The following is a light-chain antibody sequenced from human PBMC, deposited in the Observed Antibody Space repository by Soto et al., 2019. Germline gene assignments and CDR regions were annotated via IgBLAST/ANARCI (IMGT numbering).Light chain of an antibody. J-gene: IGKJ1*01. CDR3: QQSGSSPT. CDR2: GAS. CDR1: QSVSSSY. V-gene: IGKV3-20*01. Sequence: EIVLTQSPGTLSLSPGERATLSCRASQSVSSSYLAWCQQKPGQAPRLLINGASSRATGIPDRFSGSGSGTDFTLTISRLEPEDFAVYYCQQSGSSPTFGQGTKVEIK.